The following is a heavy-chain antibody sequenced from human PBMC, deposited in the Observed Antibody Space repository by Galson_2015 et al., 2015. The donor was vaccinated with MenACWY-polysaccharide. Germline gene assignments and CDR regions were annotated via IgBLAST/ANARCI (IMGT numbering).Heavy chain of an antibody. Sequence: SLRLSCAASGFSFDDYAMHWVRQAPGKGLEWVPGISWNSGSIGYADSVKGRFTISRDNAKNSLYLQMNSLRAEDTALYYCAKDILGVTGRYFDYWGQGTLVTVSS. CDR1: GFSFDDYA. J-gene: IGHJ4*02. CDR3: AKDILGVTGRYFDY. D-gene: IGHD3-3*01. CDR2: ISWNSGSI. V-gene: IGHV3-9*01.